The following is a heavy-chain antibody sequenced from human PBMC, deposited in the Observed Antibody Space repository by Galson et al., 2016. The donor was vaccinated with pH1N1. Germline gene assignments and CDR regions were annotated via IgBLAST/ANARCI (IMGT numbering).Heavy chain of an antibody. J-gene: IGHJ4*02. CDR3: ASTRPELRYCDLQKPHSFDY. Sequence: QSGAEVKKPGESLKISCEGFGYSLTNYWIVWVRQMPGKGLEWMGIIYLGDSHTTYSPSFQGQVTISADKSISTSYLERSSLKASDTATYYCASTRPELRYCDLQKPHSFDYWGQGTLVTVSS. V-gene: IGHV5-51*01. CDR2: IYLGDSHT. D-gene: IGHD3-9*01. CDR1: GYSLTNYW.